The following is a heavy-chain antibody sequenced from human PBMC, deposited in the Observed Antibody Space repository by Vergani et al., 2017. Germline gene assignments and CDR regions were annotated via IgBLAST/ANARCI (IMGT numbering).Heavy chain of an antibody. D-gene: IGHD6-19*01. CDR2: ISAYNGHT. J-gene: IGHJ6*02. CDR3: ARVAVAGSPYYYGMDV. CDR1: GYTFTSYG. V-gene: IGHV1-18*01. Sequence: QVQLVQSGAEVKKPGASVTVSCKASGYTFTSYGISWVRQAPGQGLEWMGWISAYNGHTNYAQKLQGRVTMTTDTSTSTAYMELRSLRSDDTAVYSCARVAVAGSPYYYGMDVWGQGTTVTGSS.